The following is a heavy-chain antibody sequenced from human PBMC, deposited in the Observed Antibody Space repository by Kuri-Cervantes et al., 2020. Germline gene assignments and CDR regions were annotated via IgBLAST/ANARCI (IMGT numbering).Heavy chain of an antibody. V-gene: IGHV3-23*01. CDR1: GFTFSNAW. Sequence: GESLKISCAASGFTFSNAWMSWVRQAPGKGLEWVSAISGSGGSTYYADSVKGRFTISRDNSKNTLYLQMNSLRAEDTAVYYCAKDRVLAESGSIYYYGMDVWGQGTTVTVSS. D-gene: IGHD3-3*01. CDR2: ISGSGGST. CDR3: AKDRVLAESGSIYYYGMDV. J-gene: IGHJ6*02.